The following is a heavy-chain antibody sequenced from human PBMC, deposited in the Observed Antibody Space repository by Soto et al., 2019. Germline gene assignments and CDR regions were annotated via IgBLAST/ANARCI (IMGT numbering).Heavy chain of an antibody. CDR1: GGSISSGGYS. J-gene: IGHJ1*01. CDR3: ARDGYYYDSSGYYYDYRSSEYFQH. D-gene: IGHD3-22*01. Sequence: SETLSLTCAVSGGSISSGGYSWSWIRQPPGKGLEWIGYIYYSGSTYYNPSLKSRVTISVDTSKNQFSLKLSSVTAADTAVYYCARDGYYYDSSGYYYDYRSSEYFQHWGQGTLVTVSS. V-gene: IGHV4-31*11. CDR2: IYYSGST.